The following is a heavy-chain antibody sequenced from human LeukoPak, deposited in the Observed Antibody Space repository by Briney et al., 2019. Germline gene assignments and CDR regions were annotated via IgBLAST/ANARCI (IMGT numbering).Heavy chain of an antibody. D-gene: IGHD3-10*01. Sequence: PSETLSLTCAVSGYSISSGYYWGWIRQPPGKGLEWIGSIYHSGSTYYNPSLKSRVTISVDTSKNQFSLKLSSVTAADTAVYYCARGRGFRTYYMDVWGKGTTVTVSS. V-gene: IGHV4-38-2*01. CDR1: GYSISSGYY. CDR2: IYHSGST. J-gene: IGHJ6*03. CDR3: ARGRGFRTYYMDV.